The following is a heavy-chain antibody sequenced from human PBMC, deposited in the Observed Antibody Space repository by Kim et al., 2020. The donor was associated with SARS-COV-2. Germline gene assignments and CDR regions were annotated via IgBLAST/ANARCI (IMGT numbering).Heavy chain of an antibody. CDR2: ISHSGST. Sequence: SETLSLTCTVSGGSVTGGGYYWSWIRQPPGKGLEWIGYISHSGSTNSNPSLKSRVTISIETSKSQFSLKMRPVTAADTAVYYCARDRFGLTVSGDPYYYGMDVWGQGTTVTVS. CDR3: ARDRFGLTVSGDPYYYGMDV. J-gene: IGHJ6*02. V-gene: IGHV4-61*08. CDR1: GGSVTGGGYY. D-gene: IGHD6-19*01.